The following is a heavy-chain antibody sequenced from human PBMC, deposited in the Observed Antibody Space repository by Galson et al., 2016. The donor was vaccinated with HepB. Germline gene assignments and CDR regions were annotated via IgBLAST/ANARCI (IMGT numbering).Heavy chain of an antibody. CDR1: GLTFSRYW. CDR3: ASYFSNYVSY. J-gene: IGHJ4*02. CDR2: IKEDGSEK. V-gene: IGHV3-7*01. D-gene: IGHD4-11*01. Sequence: SLRLSCATSGLTFSRYWMSWVRQAPGKGLEWVANIKEDGSEKYYVASVKGRFTISRDNAKNSMYLQMNSLRAEDTAVYYCASYFSNYVSYWSQGTLVTVSS.